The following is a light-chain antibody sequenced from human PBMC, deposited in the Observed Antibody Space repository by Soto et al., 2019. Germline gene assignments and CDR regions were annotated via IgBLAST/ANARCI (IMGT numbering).Light chain of an antibody. CDR3: SSYTTSSTWV. J-gene: IGLJ3*02. CDR2: EVS. Sequence: QSALNQPASVSGSPGQSITISCTGTSSDVGGYNSVSWYQQHPGRAPKLMIYEVSNRPSGVSNRFSGSKSANTASLTISGLQAEDEADYYCSSYTTSSTWVFGGGTKVTVL. V-gene: IGLV2-14*01. CDR1: SSDVGGYNS.